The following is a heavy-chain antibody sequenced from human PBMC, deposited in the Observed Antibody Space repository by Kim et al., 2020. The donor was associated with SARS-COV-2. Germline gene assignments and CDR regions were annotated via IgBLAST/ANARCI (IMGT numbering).Heavy chain of an antibody. D-gene: IGHD3-16*01. CDR1: GGTFSSYT. V-gene: IGHV1-69*02. CDR2: IIPILGIA. CDR3: ARGGGIMITFGGVNLDY. J-gene: IGHJ4*02. Sequence: SVKVSCKASGGTFSSYTISWVRQAPGQGLEWMGRIIPILGIANYAQKFQGRVTITADKSTSTAYMELSSLRSEDTAVYYCARGGGIMITFGGVNLDYWGQGTLVTVSS.